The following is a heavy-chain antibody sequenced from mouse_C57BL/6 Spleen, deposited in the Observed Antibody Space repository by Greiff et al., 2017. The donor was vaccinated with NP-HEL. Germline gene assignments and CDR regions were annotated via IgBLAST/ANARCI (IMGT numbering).Heavy chain of an antibody. Sequence: EVKLEESGGGLVQPGGSMKLSCVASGFTFSNYWMNWVRQSPEKGLEWVAQIRLKSDNYATHYAESVKGRFTISRDDSKSSVYLQMNNLRAEDTGIYYCTLYYYWYFDVWGTGTTVTVSS. V-gene: IGHV6-3*01. D-gene: IGHD1-1*01. CDR3: TLYYYWYFDV. CDR2: IRLKSDNYAT. CDR1: GFTFSNYW. J-gene: IGHJ1*03.